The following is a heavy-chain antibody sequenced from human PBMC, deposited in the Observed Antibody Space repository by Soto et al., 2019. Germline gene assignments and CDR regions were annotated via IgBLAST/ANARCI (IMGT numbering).Heavy chain of an antibody. CDR2: INTGNGNT. D-gene: IGHD3-22*01. V-gene: IGHV1-3*04. CDR1: GYTFANYA. CDR3: ARGRITPIVVSRGFADY. J-gene: IGHJ4*02. Sequence: QVQLVQSGAEEKKPGASVKISCKTSGYTFANYAIHWVRQAPGQRLEWMGWINTGNGNTKHSQKFQDRVTLSSDTSASTAYMELSSLRSEDTAVYYCARGRITPIVVSRGFADYWGQGTLVTVSS.